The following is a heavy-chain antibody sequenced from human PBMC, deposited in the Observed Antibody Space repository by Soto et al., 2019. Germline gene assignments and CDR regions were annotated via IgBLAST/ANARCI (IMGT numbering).Heavy chain of an antibody. CDR3: ARASGDSSSWYPRYFDP. J-gene: IGHJ2*01. CDR1: GFTFSSYS. CDR2: ISSSSSYI. D-gene: IGHD6-13*01. V-gene: IGHV3-21*01. Sequence: EVQLVESGGGLVKPGGSLRLSCAASGFTFSSYSMNWVRQAPGKGLEWVSSISSSSSYIYYADSVKGRFTISRDNAKNSLYLQMNSLRAEDTAVYYCARASGDSSSWYPRYFDPWGRGTLVTVSS.